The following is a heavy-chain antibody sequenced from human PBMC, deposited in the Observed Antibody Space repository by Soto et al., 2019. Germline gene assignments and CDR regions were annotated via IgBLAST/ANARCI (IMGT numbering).Heavy chain of an antibody. CDR3: AREGATSTDSYLDY. Sequence: ASVKVSCKASGYTFTDYYIHWVRQAPGQRLEWIGWINTYSGGTDYAQKFHGRVTMTRDTSITTAFMELTRLRSDDTAVYYCAREGATSTDSYLDYWGQGTLVTVSS. J-gene: IGHJ4*02. CDR1: GYTFTDYY. CDR2: INTYSGGT. D-gene: IGHD1-1*01. V-gene: IGHV1-2*02.